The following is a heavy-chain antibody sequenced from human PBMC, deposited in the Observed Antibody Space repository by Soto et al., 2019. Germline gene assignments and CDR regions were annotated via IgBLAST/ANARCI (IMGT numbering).Heavy chain of an antibody. Sequence: GGSLRLSCAASGFTFDDYAMHWVRQAPGKGLEWVSGISWNSGNIGYADSVKGRFTISRDNAKNSLYLQMNSLRAEDTALYYCAKGTNYDFWSGPSYWGQGA. V-gene: IGHV3-9*01. CDR3: AKGTNYDFWSGPSY. CDR2: ISWNSGNI. J-gene: IGHJ4*02. D-gene: IGHD3-3*01. CDR1: GFTFDDYA.